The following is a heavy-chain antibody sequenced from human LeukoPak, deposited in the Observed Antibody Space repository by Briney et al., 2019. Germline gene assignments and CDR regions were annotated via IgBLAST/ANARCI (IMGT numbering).Heavy chain of an antibody. CDR3: ARAGATVTSHFDC. Sequence: ASVKVSCKASGYTFTGYYMHWVRQAPGQGPEWMGWINPNSGGTNYAQKFQGRVTMTTDTSTSTAYMELRSLTSDDTAVYYCARAGATVTSHFDCWGQGTLVTVSS. D-gene: IGHD4-17*01. CDR1: GYTFTGYY. CDR2: INPNSGGT. J-gene: IGHJ4*02. V-gene: IGHV1-2*02.